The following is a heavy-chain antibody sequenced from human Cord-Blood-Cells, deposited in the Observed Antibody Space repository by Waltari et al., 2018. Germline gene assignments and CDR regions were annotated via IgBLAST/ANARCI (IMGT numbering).Heavy chain of an antibody. Sequence: QVQLQESGPGLVKPSETLSLPCAVSGYSISSGYYWGWIRQPPGKGLEWIGSIYHSGSTYYNPSLKSRVTISVDTSKNQFSLKLSSVTAADTAVYYCARVSSNWVDYWGQGTLVTVSS. J-gene: IGHJ4*02. CDR2: IYHSGST. V-gene: IGHV4-38-2*01. D-gene: IGHD7-27*01. CDR1: GYSISSGYY. CDR3: ARVSSNWVDY.